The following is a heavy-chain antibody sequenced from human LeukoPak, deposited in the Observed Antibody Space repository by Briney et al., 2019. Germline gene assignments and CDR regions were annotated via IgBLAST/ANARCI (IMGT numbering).Heavy chain of an antibody. Sequence: GGSLRLSCVASGFSVSSYCMSWVRQAPGKAPEWVSLLYSNGGKYYADSVQGRFIISRHNSKNTLYLQMNNLRVEDTAVYHCVRDRAEGRAWVEFDPWGQGTVVTVSS. CDR2: LYSNGGK. J-gene: IGHJ5*02. CDR1: GFSVSSYC. V-gene: IGHV3-53*04. CDR3: VRDRAEGRAWVEFDP. D-gene: IGHD2-15*01.